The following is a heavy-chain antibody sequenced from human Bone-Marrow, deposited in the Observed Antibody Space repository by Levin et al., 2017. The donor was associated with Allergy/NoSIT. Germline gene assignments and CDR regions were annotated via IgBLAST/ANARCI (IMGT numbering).Heavy chain of an antibody. J-gene: IGHJ5*02. Sequence: ASVKVSCKASGYTFTSYAMNWVRQAPGQGLEWMGWINTNTGNPTYAQGFTGRFVFSLDTSVSTAYLQISSLKAEDTAVYYCARAGPPLSLRFLEWSIPPNWFDPWGQGTLVTVSS. CDR1: GYTFTSYA. CDR2: INTNTGNP. V-gene: IGHV7-4-1*02. CDR3: ARAGPPLSLRFLEWSIPPNWFDP. D-gene: IGHD3-3*01.